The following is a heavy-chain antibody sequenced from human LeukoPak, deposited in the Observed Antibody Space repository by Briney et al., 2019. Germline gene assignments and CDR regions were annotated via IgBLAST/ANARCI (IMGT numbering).Heavy chain of an antibody. CDR2: ISAYNGNT. J-gene: IGHJ5*02. Sequence: ASVKVSCKASGYTFTSYGISWVRQAPGQGLEWMGWISAYNGNTNYAQKLQGRVTMTTDTSTSTAYMELRSLRSDDTAVYYCARRLELSPQSPWFDPWGQGTLVTVSS. D-gene: IGHD1-7*01. CDR1: GYTFTSYG. V-gene: IGHV1-18*01. CDR3: ARRLELSPQSPWFDP.